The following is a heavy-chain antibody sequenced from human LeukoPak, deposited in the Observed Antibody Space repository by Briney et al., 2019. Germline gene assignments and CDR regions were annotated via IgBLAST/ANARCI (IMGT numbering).Heavy chain of an antibody. CDR3: ARVDYEAYNWFDP. CDR2: IYHSGST. CDR1: GYSISSGYY. D-gene: IGHD4-17*01. J-gene: IGHJ5*02. V-gene: IGHV4-38-2*01. Sequence: SETLSLTCAASGYSISSGYYWGWIRQPPGKGLEWIGSIYHSGSTYYNPSLKSRVTISVDTSKNQFSLKLSSVTAADTAVYYCARVDYEAYNWFDPWGQGTLVTVSS.